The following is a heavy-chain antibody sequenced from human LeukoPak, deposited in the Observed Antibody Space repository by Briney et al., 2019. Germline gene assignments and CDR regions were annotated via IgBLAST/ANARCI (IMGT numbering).Heavy chain of an antibody. V-gene: IGHV1-18*01. CDR1: GYTFTSYG. Sequence: GASVKVSCKASGYTFTSYGISWVRQAPGQGLEWMGWISAYNGNTNYAQKLQGRVTMTTDTSTSTAYMELRSLRSDDTAVYYCARAGGYDSSGYYSYYFDYWGQGTLVTVSS. CDR2: ISAYNGNT. J-gene: IGHJ4*02. D-gene: IGHD3-22*01. CDR3: ARAGGYDSSGYYSYYFDY.